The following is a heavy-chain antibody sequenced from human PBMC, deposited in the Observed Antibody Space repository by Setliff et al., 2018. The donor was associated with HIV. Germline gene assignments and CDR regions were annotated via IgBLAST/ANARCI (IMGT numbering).Heavy chain of an antibody. CDR3: ATWGRNNWNYFSY. Sequence: SETLSLTCAVYGASISDSNSYWGWIRQPPGKGLEWIGNIYYSGSTYYNPSLKSRVTISVDTSKNQFSLKLSSVTAADTAVYYCATWGRNNWNYFSYWGQGTLVTVSS. J-gene: IGHJ4*02. D-gene: IGHD1-20*01. V-gene: IGHV4-39*07. CDR2: IYYSGST. CDR1: GASISDSNSY.